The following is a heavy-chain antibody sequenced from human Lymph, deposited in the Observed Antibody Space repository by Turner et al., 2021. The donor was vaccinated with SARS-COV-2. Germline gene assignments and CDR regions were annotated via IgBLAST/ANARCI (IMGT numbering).Heavy chain of an antibody. V-gene: IGHV3-53*02. CDR1: GFTVSSKY. J-gene: IGHJ3*02. CDR3: ARDLGPLAFDI. CDR2: IYIGGTT. Sequence: EVQLVETGGGLIQPGGSLRLSCAASGFTVSSKYMSWVRQAPGKGLEWGPVIYIGGTTYYADSVKGRFTISRDNSKNTLYLQMNSLRAEDTAVYYCARDLGPLAFDIWGQGTMVTVSS.